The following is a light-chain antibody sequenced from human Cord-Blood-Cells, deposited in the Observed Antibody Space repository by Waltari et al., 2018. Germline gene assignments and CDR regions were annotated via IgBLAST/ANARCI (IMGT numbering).Light chain of an antibody. CDR2: GAS. Sequence: EIVLTQSPGTLSLSPGERATLSCRASQSVSSSYLAWYQQKPGQAPRLLIYGASRSATGIPDRFSGSGSETDFTLTISRLEPEDFAVYYCQQYGSSPTFGQGTKVEIK. CDR3: QQYGSSPT. CDR1: QSVSSSY. V-gene: IGKV3-20*01. J-gene: IGKJ1*01.